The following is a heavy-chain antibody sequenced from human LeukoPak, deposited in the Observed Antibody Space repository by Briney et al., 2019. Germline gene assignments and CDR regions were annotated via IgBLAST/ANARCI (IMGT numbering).Heavy chain of an antibody. Sequence: GSSVKVSCKASVGTFSSYTISGVRQAPGQGLESMGRIIPILGIANYAQQFQGRATITADKSTSTAYMELSSLRSEDTAVYYCARDRDYDWYYFDYWGQGTLVTVSS. CDR3: ARDRDYDWYYFDY. J-gene: IGHJ4*02. V-gene: IGHV1-69*02. CDR1: VGTFSSYT. CDR2: IIPILGIA. D-gene: IGHD3-9*01.